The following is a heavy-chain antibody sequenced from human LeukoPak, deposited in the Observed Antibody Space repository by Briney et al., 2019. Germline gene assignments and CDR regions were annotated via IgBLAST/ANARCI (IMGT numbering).Heavy chain of an antibody. CDR2: ISGSGSTI. CDR1: GFTFSSYE. D-gene: IGHD6-19*01. V-gene: IGHV3-48*03. Sequence: QAGGSLRLSCAASGFTFSSYEMNWVRQVPGKGLEWVSYISGSGSTIYYGDSLEGRFTISRDNANNSLYLQINSLRVEDTAVYYCATLWDPVAGTTQPLLWGQGTLVTVSS. J-gene: IGHJ4*02. CDR3: ATLWDPVAGTTQPLL.